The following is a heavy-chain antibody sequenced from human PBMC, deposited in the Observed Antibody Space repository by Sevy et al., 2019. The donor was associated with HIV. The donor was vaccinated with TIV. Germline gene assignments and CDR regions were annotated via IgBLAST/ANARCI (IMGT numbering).Heavy chain of an antibody. V-gene: IGHV3-23*01. CDR1: GFTFRSYG. Sequence: GGSLRLSCATSGFTFRSYGISWVRQTPGMGLEWVSFISATGLSKYYADSVKGRFIISRDNSKNTVYLQMNSPRPEDTAVYYCAKDRAAAPHSGYFDSWGRGTLVTVSS. D-gene: IGHD6-25*01. CDR2: ISATGLSK. J-gene: IGHJ4*02. CDR3: AKDRAAAPHSGYFDS.